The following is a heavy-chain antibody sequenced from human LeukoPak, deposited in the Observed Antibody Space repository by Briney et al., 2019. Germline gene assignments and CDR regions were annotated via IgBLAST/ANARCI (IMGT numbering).Heavy chain of an antibody. CDR1: GGTFSSYA. CDR3: ARPTEYSSPAVGY. CDR2: IIPIFGTA. D-gene: IGHD6-6*01. V-gene: IGHV1-69*01. Sequence: SVKVSCKASGGTFSSYAISWVRQAPGQGLEWVGGIIPIFGTANYAQKFQGRVTITADESTSTAYMELSSLRSEDTAVYYCARPTEYSSPAVGYWGQGTLVTVSS. J-gene: IGHJ4*02.